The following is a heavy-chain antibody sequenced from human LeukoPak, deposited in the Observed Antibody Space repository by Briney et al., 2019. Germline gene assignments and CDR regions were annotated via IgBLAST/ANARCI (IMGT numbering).Heavy chain of an antibody. CDR1: GGSISSGGYY. Sequence: TSQTLSLTCTVSGGSISSGGYYWSWIRQPPGKGLEWIGYIYYSGSTYYNPSLKSRVTISVDTSKNQFSLKLSSVTAADTAVYYCASTINCGGDCYLDYWGQGTLVTVSS. CDR2: IYYSGST. J-gene: IGHJ4*02. V-gene: IGHV4-30-4*08. CDR3: ASTINCGGDCYLDY. D-gene: IGHD2-21*01.